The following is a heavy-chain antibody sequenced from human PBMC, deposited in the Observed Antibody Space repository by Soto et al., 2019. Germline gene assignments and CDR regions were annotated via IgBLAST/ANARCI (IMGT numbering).Heavy chain of an antibody. CDR2: ISAYNGNT. J-gene: IGHJ4*02. D-gene: IGHD3-9*01. V-gene: IGHV1-18*01. CDR1: GYTFTSYC. CDR3: ARVAFRGTNSYYDILTGYYSNYFDY. Sequence: ASVKVSCKASGYTFTSYCISWVRQAPGQGLEWMGWISAYNGNTNYAQKLQGRVTMTTDTSTSTAYMELRSLRSDDTAVYYCARVAFRGTNSYYDILTGYYSNYFDYWGQGTLVTVSS.